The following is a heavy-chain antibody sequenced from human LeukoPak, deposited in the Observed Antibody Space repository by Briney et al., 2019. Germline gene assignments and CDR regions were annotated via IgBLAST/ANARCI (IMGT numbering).Heavy chain of an antibody. D-gene: IGHD6-13*01. CDR3: AKTYQIAAAGYFDY. V-gene: IGHV1-2*02. Sequence: ASVKVSCKASGYTFTGYYMHWVRQAPGQGLEWMGWINPNSGGTNYAQKFQGRVTMTRDTSISTAYMELSRLRSDDTAVYYCAKTYQIAAAGYFDYWGQGTLVTVSS. J-gene: IGHJ4*02. CDR2: INPNSGGT. CDR1: GYTFTGYY.